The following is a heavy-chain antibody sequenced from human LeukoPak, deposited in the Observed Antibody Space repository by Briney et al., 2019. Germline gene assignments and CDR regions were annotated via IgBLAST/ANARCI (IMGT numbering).Heavy chain of an antibody. J-gene: IGHJ3*02. D-gene: IGHD1-14*01. V-gene: IGHV3-21*01. CDR3: ARDKAEDAFDI. CDR2: ISSSSSYI. CDR1: GFTFSSYS. Sequence: VGSLRLSCAASGFTFSSYSMNWVRQAPGKGLEWVSSISSSSSYIYYADSVKGRFTISRDNAKNSLYLQMNSLRAEDTAVYYCARDKAEDAFDIWGQGTMVTVSS.